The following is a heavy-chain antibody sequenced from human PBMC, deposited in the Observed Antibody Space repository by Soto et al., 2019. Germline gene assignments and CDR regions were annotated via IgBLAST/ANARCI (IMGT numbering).Heavy chain of an antibody. CDR2: IYYSGST. J-gene: IGHJ4*02. Sequence: PSETLSLTCTVSGGSISSYYWSWIRQPPGKGLEWIGYIYYSGSTNYNPSLKSRVTISVDTSKNQFSLKLSSVTAADTAVYYCARGHYYDSSGFVDWGQGPRVIVSS. CDR1: GGSISSYY. V-gene: IGHV4-59*01. CDR3: ARGHYYDSSGFVD. D-gene: IGHD3-22*01.